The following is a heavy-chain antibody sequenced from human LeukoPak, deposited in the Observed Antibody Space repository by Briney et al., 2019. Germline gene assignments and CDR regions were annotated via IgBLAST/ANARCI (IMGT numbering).Heavy chain of an antibody. D-gene: IGHD6-13*01. CDR1: GYTFTSYD. Sequence: EASVKVSCKASGYTFTSYDINWVRQATGQGLEWMGWMNPNSGNTGYAQKFQGRVTMTRNTSISTAYMELSSLRSEDTAVYYCARSPLAEWGSSWYYYYYYMDVWGKGTTVTISS. V-gene: IGHV1-8*01. J-gene: IGHJ6*03. CDR2: MNPNSGNT. CDR3: ARSPLAEWGSSWYYYYYYMDV.